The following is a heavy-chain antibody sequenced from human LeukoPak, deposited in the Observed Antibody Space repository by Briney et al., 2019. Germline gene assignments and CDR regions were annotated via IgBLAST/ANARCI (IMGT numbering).Heavy chain of an antibody. CDR1: GYSFISYW. CDR3: ARGGLSGWYYWFDP. V-gene: IGHV5-51*01. D-gene: IGHD6-19*01. CDR2: IYPGGSDT. J-gene: IGHJ5*02. Sequence: GDSLKISCKGSGYSFISYWTGWVRQMPGKGLEWMGIIYPGGSDTRYSPSFQGQVTISADKSISTAYLQWSSLKASDTAIYYCARGGLSGWYYWFDPWGQGTLVTVSS.